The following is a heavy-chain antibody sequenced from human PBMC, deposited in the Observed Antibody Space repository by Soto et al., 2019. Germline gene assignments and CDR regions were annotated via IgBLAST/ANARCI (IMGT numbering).Heavy chain of an antibody. Sequence: QTLSLTCAISGDSVSSNTAAWNWIRQSPSRGLEWLGRTFYRSKWLNEYSSSVKGRVTINPDTAKNQFTLQLNFVAPEDTAMYYCARGGTTFDFWGQGTLVTVSS. CDR2: TFYRSKWLN. CDR1: GDSVSSNTAA. CDR3: ARGGTTFDF. V-gene: IGHV6-1*01. J-gene: IGHJ4*02. D-gene: IGHD3-16*01.